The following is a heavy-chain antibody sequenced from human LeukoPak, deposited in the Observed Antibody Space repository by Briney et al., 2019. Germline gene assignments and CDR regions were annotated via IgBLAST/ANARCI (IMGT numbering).Heavy chain of an antibody. CDR2: IGPAGDT. J-gene: IGHJ4*02. CDR3: ARELRDGSGFDS. D-gene: IGHD1-1*01. V-gene: IGHV3-13*01. CDR1: GFTFTNYD. Sequence: GGSLRLSCAASGFTFTNYDMHWVRQASGRGLEWVSTIGPAGDTYYLDSVKGRFTISRENAKNSFYLQMNSLRAGDTAVYYCARELRDGSGFDSWGQGTLVTVSS.